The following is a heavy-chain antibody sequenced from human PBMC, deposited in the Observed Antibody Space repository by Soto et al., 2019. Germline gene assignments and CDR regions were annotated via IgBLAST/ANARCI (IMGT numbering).Heavy chain of an antibody. CDR2: IYPGDSDT. Sequence: PGESLKSSCKGSGYSFTSYWIGWVRQMPGKGLEWMGIIYPGDSDTRYSPSFQGQVTISADKSISTAYLQWSSLEASDTAMYYCARSVLMDYYDSSGYPDYWGQVTLVTVS. CDR3: ARSVLMDYYDSSGYPDY. V-gene: IGHV5-51*01. J-gene: IGHJ4*02. CDR1: GYSFTSYW. D-gene: IGHD3-22*01.